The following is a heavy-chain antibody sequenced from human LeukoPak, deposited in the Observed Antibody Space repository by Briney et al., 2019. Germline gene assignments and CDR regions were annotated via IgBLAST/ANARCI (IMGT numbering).Heavy chain of an antibody. CDR3: ARDGSGSRRGLDYYYYGMDV. Sequence: SVKVSCKASGGTFSSYAISWVRQAPGQGLEWMGGIIPIFGTANYAQKLQGRVTITADKSTSTAYMELSSLRSEDTAVYYCARDGSGSRRGLDYYYYGMDVWGKGTTVTVSS. CDR2: IIPIFGTA. J-gene: IGHJ6*04. V-gene: IGHV1-69*06. CDR1: GGTFSSYA. D-gene: IGHD3-10*01.